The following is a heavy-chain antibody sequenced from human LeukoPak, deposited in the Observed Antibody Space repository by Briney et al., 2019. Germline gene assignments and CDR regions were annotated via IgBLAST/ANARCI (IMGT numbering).Heavy chain of an antibody. D-gene: IGHD1-26*01. J-gene: IGHJ3*02. CDR3: AREKVGATTSAFDI. CDR2: INPNSGGT. Sequence: ASVKVSCKASGYTFTDYYMHWVRQAPGQGLEWMGWINPNSGGTNYAQKFQGRVTMTRDTSISTAYMELSRLRSDDTAVYYCAREKVGATTSAFDIWGQGTMVTVSS. V-gene: IGHV1-2*02. CDR1: GYTFTDYY.